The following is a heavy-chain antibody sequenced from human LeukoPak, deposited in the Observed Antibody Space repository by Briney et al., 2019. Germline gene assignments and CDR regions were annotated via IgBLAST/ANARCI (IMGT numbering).Heavy chain of an antibody. J-gene: IGHJ4*02. CDR1: GFTFSSYS. CDR3: ARDRRYDSSGY. Sequence: GGSLRLPCAASGFTFSSYSMNWVRQAPGKGLEWVSSISSSSSYIYYADSVKGRFTISRDNAKNSLYLQINSLRAEDTAVYYCARDRRYDSSGYWGQGTLVTVSS. D-gene: IGHD3-22*01. V-gene: IGHV3-21*01. CDR2: ISSSSSYI.